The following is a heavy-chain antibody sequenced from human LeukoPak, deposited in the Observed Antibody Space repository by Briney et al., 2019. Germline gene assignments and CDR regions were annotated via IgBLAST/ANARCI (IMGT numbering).Heavy chain of an antibody. J-gene: IGHJ3*02. V-gene: IGHV1-69*13. D-gene: IGHD2-2*01. CDR2: IIPIFGTA. CDR1: GGTFSSYA. Sequence: SVKVSCKASGGTFSSYAISWVRQAPGQGLEWMGGIIPIFGTANYAQKFQGRVTITADESTSTAYMELSSLRSEDTAVYYCASRALVVPAAQDAFDIWGQGTMVTVSS. CDR3: ASRALVVPAAQDAFDI.